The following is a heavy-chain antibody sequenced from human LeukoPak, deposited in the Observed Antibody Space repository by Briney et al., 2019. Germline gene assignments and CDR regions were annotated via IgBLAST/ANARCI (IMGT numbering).Heavy chain of an antibody. Sequence: ASVKVSCKASGGTFSSYAISWVRQAPGQGLEWMGGIIPTFGTANYAQKFQGRVTITTGESTSTAYMELSSLRSEDTAVYYCVRDMFAVHYRGRSGAFDIWGQGTMVTVSS. V-gene: IGHV1-69*05. D-gene: IGHD3-10*02. CDR2: IIPTFGTA. CDR3: VRDMFAVHYRGRSGAFDI. J-gene: IGHJ3*02. CDR1: GGTFSSYA.